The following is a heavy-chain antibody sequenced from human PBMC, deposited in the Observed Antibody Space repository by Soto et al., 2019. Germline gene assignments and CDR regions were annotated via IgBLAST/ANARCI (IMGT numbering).Heavy chain of an antibody. CDR1: GFTFSSYW. D-gene: IGHD4-17*01. J-gene: IGHJ6*03. V-gene: IGHV3-7*01. CDR2: IKQDGSEK. Sequence: GGSLRLSCAASGFTFSSYWMSWVRQAPGKGLEWVANIKQDGSEKYYVDSVKGRFTISRDNAKNSLYLQMNSLRAEDTAVYYCARVLYLRGHLVDYYMDVWGKGTTVTVSS. CDR3: ARVLYLRGHLVDYYMDV.